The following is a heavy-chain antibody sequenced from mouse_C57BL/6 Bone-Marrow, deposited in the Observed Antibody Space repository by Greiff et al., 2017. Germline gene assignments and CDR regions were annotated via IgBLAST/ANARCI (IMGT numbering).Heavy chain of an antibody. CDR3: ARLFYDYDGFPDFFDY. V-gene: IGHV14-3*01. CDR2: IDPANGNT. CDR1: GFNIKNTY. Sequence: EVQLQQSVAELVRPGASVKLSCTASGFNIKNTYMHWVKQRPEQGLEWIGRIDPANGNTKYAPKFQGKATITADTSSNTAYLQRSSLTSVDTAIYYGARLFYDYDGFPDFFDYWGQGTTLTVSS. D-gene: IGHD2-4*01. J-gene: IGHJ2*01.